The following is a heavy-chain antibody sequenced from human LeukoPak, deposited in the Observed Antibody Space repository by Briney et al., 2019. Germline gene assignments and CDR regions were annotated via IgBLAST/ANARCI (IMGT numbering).Heavy chain of an antibody. CDR1: GFTFSDYY. Sequence: PGGSLRLSCAASGFTFSDYYMSWIRQAPGKGLEWVSYISSSGSTIYYADSVKGRFTISRDNAKNSLYLQMNGLRAEDTAVYYCARAVLPYYYDSSGYQPLDYWGQGTLVTVSS. D-gene: IGHD3-22*01. V-gene: IGHV3-11*01. CDR2: ISSSGSTI. CDR3: ARAVLPYYYDSSGYQPLDY. J-gene: IGHJ4*02.